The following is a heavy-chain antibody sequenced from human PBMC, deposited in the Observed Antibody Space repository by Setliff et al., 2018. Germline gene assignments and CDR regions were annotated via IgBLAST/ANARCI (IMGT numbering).Heavy chain of an antibody. CDR2: ISYIERP. V-gene: IGHV4-59*11. D-gene: IGHD2-15*01. CDR3: ARFCGGGSCPDY. CDR1: GGSLTSHY. J-gene: IGHJ4*02. Sequence: PSETLSLTCSVSGGSLTSHYWTWIRQPPGKGPEWIGVISYIERPHYNPSLQSRVTIAMETSNNQVSLTLTSVTAVDSAMYYCARFCGGGSCPDYWGQGTLVTVSS.